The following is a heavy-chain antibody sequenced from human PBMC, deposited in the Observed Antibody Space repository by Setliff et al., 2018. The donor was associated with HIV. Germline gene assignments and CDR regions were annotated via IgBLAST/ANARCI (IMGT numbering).Heavy chain of an antibody. D-gene: IGHD2-15*01. CDR1: GFTVSDNY. Sequence: GGSLRLSCAASGFTVSDNYMNWVRQAPGKGLEWVANIKQDGSEKYYVDSVKGRFTISRDNAKNSLYLEMNSLRAEETAVYYCARDLRSSHGSPNYFDYWGRGALVTVSS. J-gene: IGHJ4*02. V-gene: IGHV3-7*01. CDR3: ARDLRSSHGSPNYFDY. CDR2: IKQDGSEK.